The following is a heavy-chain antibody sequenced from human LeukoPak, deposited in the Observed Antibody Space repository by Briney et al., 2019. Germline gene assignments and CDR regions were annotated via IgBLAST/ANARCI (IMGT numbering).Heavy chain of an antibody. CDR2: ISGSSNDI. D-gene: IGHD5-18*01. V-gene: IGHV3-11*06. CDR3: AKVLRGYRSDYF. J-gene: IGHJ4*02. Sequence: GGSLRLSCAASGFTFSDSYMSWIRQAPGKGLEWVSYISGSSNDINYADSVKGRFTVSRDNTKNSLFLQMNSLRVEDTAVYYCAKVLRGYRSDYFWGQGTLATVSS. CDR1: GFTFSDSY.